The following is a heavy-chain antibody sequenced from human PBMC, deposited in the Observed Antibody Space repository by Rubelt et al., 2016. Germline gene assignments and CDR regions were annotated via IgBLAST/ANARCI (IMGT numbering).Heavy chain of an antibody. J-gene: IGHJ6*02. CDR2: INSNSLYI. CDR1: GFTFSTYS. V-gene: IGHV3-21*01. D-gene: IGHD1-26*01. CDR3: ARAPPWADYYGMDV. Sequence: EVQLVESGGGLVKPGGSLRLSCAASGFTFSTYSMNWVRQAPGKGLEWVSSINSNSLYIFYADSVKGRFTMSRDNAKNSLYLQRNSLRAEDTAVYYCARAPPWADYYGMDVWGQGTTVTVSS.